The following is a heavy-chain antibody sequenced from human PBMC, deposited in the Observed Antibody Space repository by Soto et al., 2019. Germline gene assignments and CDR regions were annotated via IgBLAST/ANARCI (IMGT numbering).Heavy chain of an antibody. CDR1: GFTFSSYG. D-gene: IGHD4-17*01. CDR2: IWYDGSNK. CDR3: AREAYGDYDAFDI. Sequence: GGSLRLSCAASGFTFSSYGMHWVRQAPGKGLEWVAVIWYDGSNKYYADSVKGRFTISRDNSKNTLYLQMNSLRAEDTAVYYCAREAYGDYDAFDIWGQGTMVTVSS. J-gene: IGHJ3*02. V-gene: IGHV3-33*01.